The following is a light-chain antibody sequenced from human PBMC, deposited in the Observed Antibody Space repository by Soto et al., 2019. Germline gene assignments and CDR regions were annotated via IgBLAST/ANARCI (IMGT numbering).Light chain of an antibody. CDR2: DAT. J-gene: IGKJ1*01. CDR3: QQYGSSPGWT. CDR1: QSVSNSF. Sequence: EIVLTQSPGTLSLSPGERATLSCRASQSVSNSFLAWYQQKPGQAPRLLIYDATSRATGIPDRFSGSGSGTDFTLTITRLEPEDFAVYSCQQYGSSPGWTFGQGTKVDI. V-gene: IGKV3-20*01.